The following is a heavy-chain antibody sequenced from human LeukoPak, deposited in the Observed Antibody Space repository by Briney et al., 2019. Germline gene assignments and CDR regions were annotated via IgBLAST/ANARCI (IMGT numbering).Heavy chain of an antibody. Sequence: SETLSLTCAVYGGSFSGYYWSWIRQPPGKGLERIGEINHSGSTNYNPSLKSRVTISVDTSKNQFSLKLSSVTAADTAVYYCARGLYCSSTSCPCDYWGQGTLVTVSS. J-gene: IGHJ4*02. CDR1: GGSFSGYY. D-gene: IGHD2-2*01. V-gene: IGHV4-34*01. CDR3: ARGLYCSSTSCPCDY. CDR2: INHSGST.